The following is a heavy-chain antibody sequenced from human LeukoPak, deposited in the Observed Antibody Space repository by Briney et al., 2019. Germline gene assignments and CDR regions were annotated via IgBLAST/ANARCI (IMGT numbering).Heavy chain of an antibody. CDR2: IKQDGWEK. CDR3: ARDYAIFGVVTPMDY. D-gene: IGHD3-3*01. CDR1: GFTFSSYW. J-gene: IGHJ4*02. V-gene: IGHV3-7*01. Sequence: GGSLRLSCAASGFTFSSYWMSWVRQAAGKGLEWVANIKQDGWEKYYVDSVKGRFTISRDNAKNSLYLQMNSLRGEDTAVYYCARDYAIFGVVTPMDYWGQGTLVTVSS.